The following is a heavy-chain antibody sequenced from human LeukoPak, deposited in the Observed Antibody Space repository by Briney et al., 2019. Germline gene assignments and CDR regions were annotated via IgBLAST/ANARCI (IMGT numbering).Heavy chain of an antibody. CDR3: ARHGGTLGYFDN. Sequence: PSQTLSLTCTVSGGSISSGTYYWSWIRQPPGKGLEWIGHIYTSGSTNYNPSLKSRVTISGDTSKNQFSLKVKSVTAADTAVYYCARHGGTLGYFDNWGQGTLVTVSS. V-gene: IGHV4-61*09. J-gene: IGHJ4*02. D-gene: IGHD4-23*01. CDR2: IYTSGST. CDR1: GGSISSGTYY.